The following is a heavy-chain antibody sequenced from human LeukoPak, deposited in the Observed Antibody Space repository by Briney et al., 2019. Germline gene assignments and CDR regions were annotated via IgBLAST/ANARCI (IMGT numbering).Heavy chain of an antibody. CDR3: ARGASGYSYGSDF. V-gene: IGHV3-53*01. CDR1: GFTVSSNY. CDR2: IYSGGST. J-gene: IGHJ4*02. D-gene: IGHD5-18*01. Sequence: GGSLRLSCAASGFTVSSNYMSWVRQAPGKGLEWVSVIYSGGSTYSADSVKGRFTISRDNSKNTLYLQMNSLRAEDTAVYYCARGASGYSYGSDFWGQGTLVTVSS.